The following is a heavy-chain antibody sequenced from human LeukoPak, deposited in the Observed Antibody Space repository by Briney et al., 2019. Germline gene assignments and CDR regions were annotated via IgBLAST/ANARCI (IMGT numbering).Heavy chain of an antibody. Sequence: ASVKVSCKASGYTFTGYYIHWVRQAPGQGLEWMGWINPNSGGTNYAQKFQGRVTMTRDTSISTAYMELSRLRSDDTAVYYCARDVGDYYGSGTYYGMDVWGQGTTVTVSS. D-gene: IGHD3-10*01. CDR1: GYTFTGYY. CDR2: INPNSGGT. V-gene: IGHV1-2*02. CDR3: ARDVGDYYGSGTYYGMDV. J-gene: IGHJ6*02.